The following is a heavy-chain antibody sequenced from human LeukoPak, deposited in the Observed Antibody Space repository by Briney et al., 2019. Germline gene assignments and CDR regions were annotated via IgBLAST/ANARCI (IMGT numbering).Heavy chain of an antibody. Sequence: ASVKVSCKAFGYRFTGYYMHWVRQAPGQGLEWMGWINPNSGGTNYAQKFRGRVTMTRDTSITTVYLQLSRLKSDDTAVYYCARHYYDGSGYYSFDYWGQGTLVTVSS. CDR3: ARHYYDGSGYYSFDY. CDR1: GYRFTGYY. CDR2: INPNSGGT. V-gene: IGHV1-2*02. D-gene: IGHD3-22*01. J-gene: IGHJ4*02.